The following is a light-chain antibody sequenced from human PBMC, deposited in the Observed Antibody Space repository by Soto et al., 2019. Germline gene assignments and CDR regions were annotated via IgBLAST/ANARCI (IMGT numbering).Light chain of an antibody. V-gene: IGLV3-21*04. CDR1: NIGGKS. CDR2: YDS. Sequence: SYELTQPPSVSVAPGKTARITCGGNNIGGKSVHWYQQKPGQAPVLDIYYDSDRPSGIPERFSGSNSGNTATLTISRVEAGDEADYYCQVWDSSSDHWVFGGGTKLTVL. J-gene: IGLJ3*02. CDR3: QVWDSSSDHWV.